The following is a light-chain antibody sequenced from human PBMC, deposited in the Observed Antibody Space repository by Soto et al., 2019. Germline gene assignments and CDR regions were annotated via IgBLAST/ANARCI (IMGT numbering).Light chain of an antibody. Sequence: QSVLTQPPSASGTPGQRVTISCSGSSSNIESNYVYWYQQLPGSAPKLLIYRNDQRPSGVPDRFSGSKSGTSASLAISGLRSEDEAEYYCAAWDDSLSAVVFGGGTKVTVL. CDR3: AAWDDSLSAVV. J-gene: IGLJ2*01. V-gene: IGLV1-47*01. CDR1: SSNIESNY. CDR2: RND.